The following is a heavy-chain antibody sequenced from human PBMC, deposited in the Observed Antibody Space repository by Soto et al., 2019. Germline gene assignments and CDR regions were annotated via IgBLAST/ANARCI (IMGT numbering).Heavy chain of an antibody. CDR1: GFTFSSYA. D-gene: IGHD3-22*01. J-gene: IGHJ3*02. CDR3: AREFSKESSDDAFDI. CDR2: TSYDGSNK. Sequence: QVQLVESGGGVVQPGRSLRLSCAASGFTFSSYAMHWVRQAPGKGLEWVAVTSYDGSNKYYADSVKGRFTISRDNSKNTLYLQMNSLRAEDTAVYYCAREFSKESSDDAFDIWGQGTMVTVSS. V-gene: IGHV3-30-3*01.